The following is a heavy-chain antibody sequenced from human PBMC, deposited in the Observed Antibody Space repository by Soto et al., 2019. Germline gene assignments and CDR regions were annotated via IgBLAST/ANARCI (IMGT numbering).Heavy chain of an antibody. CDR3: ARGDSHLNAFAI. V-gene: IGHV1-69*13. CDR2: IIPIFGTA. CDR1: GGTFSSYA. Sequence: ASVKVSCKASGGTFSSYAISWVRQAPGQGLEWMGGIIPIFGTANYAQKFQGRVTITADESTSTAYMELSSLRSEDTAVYYCARGDSHLNAFAIRGQGTMVTASS. J-gene: IGHJ3*02.